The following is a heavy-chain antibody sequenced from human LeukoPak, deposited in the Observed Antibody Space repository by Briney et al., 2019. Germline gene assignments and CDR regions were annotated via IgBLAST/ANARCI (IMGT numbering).Heavy chain of an antibody. Sequence: SETLSLTCTVSGGSISSSSYYWGWIRQPPGKGLEWIGSIYYSVSTYYNPSLKSRVTISVDTCKNQFSLKLSSVTAADTAVYYCARDMNKYCSSTSCYENNWFDPWGQGTLVTVSS. CDR2: IYYSVST. CDR1: GGSISSSSYY. CDR3: ARDMNKYCSSTSCYENNWFDP. D-gene: IGHD2-2*01. J-gene: IGHJ5*02. V-gene: IGHV4-39*07.